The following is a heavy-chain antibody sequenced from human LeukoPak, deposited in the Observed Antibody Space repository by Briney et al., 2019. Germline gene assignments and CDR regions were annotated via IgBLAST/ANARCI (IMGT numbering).Heavy chain of an antibody. J-gene: IGHJ4*02. CDR2: IIPIFGTA. CDR1: GGTFSSYA. Sequence: ASVKVSCKASGGTFSSYAISWVRQAPGQGLEWMGGIIPIFGTANYAQKFQGRVTITADESTSTAYMELSSLRSEDTAVYYCASEGYYYDSSGSKGGVSFDYWGQGTLVTVSS. CDR3: ASEGYYYDSSGSKGGVSFDY. D-gene: IGHD3-22*01. V-gene: IGHV1-69*13.